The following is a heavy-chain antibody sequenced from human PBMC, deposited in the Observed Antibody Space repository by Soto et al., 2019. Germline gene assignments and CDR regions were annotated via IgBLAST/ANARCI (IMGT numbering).Heavy chain of an antibody. J-gene: IGHJ4*02. CDR2: ISDDGVSK. Sequence: LGGSLRLSCAASGFTFSNYGMHWVRQAPGKGLEWVAVISDDGVSKYYADSVQGRFTISRDNSESVVLLQMNSLRPDDTALYFCARAYYFGSGTSYTLYYWGQGTQVTVSS. CDR3: ARAYYFGSGTSYTLYY. D-gene: IGHD3-10*01. CDR1: GFTFSNYG. V-gene: IGHV3-30*03.